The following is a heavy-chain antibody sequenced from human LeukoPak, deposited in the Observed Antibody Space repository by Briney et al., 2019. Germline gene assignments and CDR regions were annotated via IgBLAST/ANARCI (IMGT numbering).Heavy chain of an antibody. CDR3: TRGPIQLWLYHGMDV. J-gene: IGHJ6*02. CDR1: GFTFGDHA. Sequence: GGSLRLSCTVSGFTFGDHAMSWVRQAPGKGLEWVGFIRSKTNGGTTEYAASVKGRFIISRDDSTSIAYLQMNSLKTEDTAVYYSTRGPIQLWLYHGMDVWGQGTTVTVSS. CDR2: IRSKTNGGTT. D-gene: IGHD5-18*01. V-gene: IGHV3-49*04.